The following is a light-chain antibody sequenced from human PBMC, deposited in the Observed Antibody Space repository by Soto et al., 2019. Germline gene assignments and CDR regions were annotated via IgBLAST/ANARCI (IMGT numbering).Light chain of an antibody. CDR3: QQYGSSSWT. CDR1: QSVSSNY. Sequence: EIVLTQSPGTLSSSPGERATLSCRASQSVSSNYFAWYQQKPGQAPRLLIYAASSRATGIPDRFSGSGSGTDFTLTISRLEPEDFAVYYCQQYGSSSWTFGQGTGVEI. CDR2: AAS. J-gene: IGKJ1*01. V-gene: IGKV3-20*01.